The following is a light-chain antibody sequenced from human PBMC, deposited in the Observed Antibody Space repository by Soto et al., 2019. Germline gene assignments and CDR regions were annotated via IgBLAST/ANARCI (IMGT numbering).Light chain of an antibody. J-gene: IGKJ1*01. V-gene: IGKV1-5*01. CDR3: KHYSSYWT. Sequence: DIHMTQSPSTLSASVLDRVTIPCRARHSISRWLAWYQQKAGKAPKLLNHDATSLDSGVQSSFSGRGSGTEFPLTIRSLHPDDFATYYCKHYSSYWTFGQGTQGDIK. CDR1: HSISRW. CDR2: DAT.